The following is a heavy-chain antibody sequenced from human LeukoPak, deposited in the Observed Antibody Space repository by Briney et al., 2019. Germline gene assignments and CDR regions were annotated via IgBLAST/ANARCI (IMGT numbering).Heavy chain of an antibody. J-gene: IGHJ6*03. D-gene: IGHD4-23*01. V-gene: IGHV3-7*01. CDR1: GFTFSSYW. Sequence: GGSLRLSCAASGFTFSSYWMSWVRQAPGKGLEWVADIKEDGSEKYYVDSVKGRFTISRDNAKNSLYLQMNSLRAEDTAVYYCARENGGNSGYYYYYMDVWGKGTTVTVSS. CDR2: IKEDGSEK. CDR3: ARENGGNSGYYYYYMDV.